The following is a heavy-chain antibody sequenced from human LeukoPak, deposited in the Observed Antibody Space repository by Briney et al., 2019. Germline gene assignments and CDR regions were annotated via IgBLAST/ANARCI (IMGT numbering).Heavy chain of an antibody. J-gene: IGHJ4*02. Sequence: GGSLRLSGAASGFTFSSYAMHWVRQAPGKGLEWVAVISYDGSNKYYADSVKGRFTISRDNSKNTLYLQMNSLRAEDTAVYYCARSRGVRGVITYYFDYWGQGTLVTVSS. CDR3: ARSRGVRGVITYYFDY. CDR2: ISYDGSNK. CDR1: GFTFSSYA. D-gene: IGHD3-10*02. V-gene: IGHV3-30-3*01.